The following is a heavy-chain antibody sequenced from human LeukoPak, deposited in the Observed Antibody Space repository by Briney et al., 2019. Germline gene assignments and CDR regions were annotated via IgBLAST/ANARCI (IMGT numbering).Heavy chain of an antibody. CDR2: INPNSGGT. D-gene: IGHD3-9*01. J-gene: IGHJ6*02. CDR1: GYTFTGYY. V-gene: IGHV1-2*02. CDR3: AREWGSTYDTPDAGIRLLHYGMDV. Sequence: ASVKVSCKASGYTFTGYYMHWVRQAPGQGLEWMGWINPNSGGTNYAQKFQGRVTMTRDTSISTAYMELSRLRSDDTAVYYCAREWGSTYDTPDAGIRLLHYGMDVWGQGTTVTVSS.